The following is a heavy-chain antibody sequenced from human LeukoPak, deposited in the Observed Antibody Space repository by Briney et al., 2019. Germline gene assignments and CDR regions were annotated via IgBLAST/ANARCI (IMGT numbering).Heavy chain of an antibody. CDR2: IYHSGST. V-gene: IGHV4-38-2*02. CDR1: GYSISSGYY. Sequence: SETLSLTCTVSGYSISSGYYWGWIRQPPGKGLEWIGSIYHSGSTYYNPSLKSRVTISVDTSKNQFSLKLSSVTAADTAVYYCASVLLWFGSTANDYWGQGTLVTVSS. D-gene: IGHD3-10*01. CDR3: ASVLLWFGSTANDY. J-gene: IGHJ4*02.